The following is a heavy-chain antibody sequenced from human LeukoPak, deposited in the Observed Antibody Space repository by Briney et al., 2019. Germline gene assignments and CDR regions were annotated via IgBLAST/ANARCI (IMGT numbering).Heavy chain of an antibody. Sequence: ASVXXSCKASGYTFTGYYMHWVRQAPGQGLEGMGRINPKSGGTNYAQKFQGRVTMTRDKSKRTAYMELSRLRSDDTAVYYCARDPTYNWNYDYWGQGTLVTVSS. D-gene: IGHD1-7*01. CDR1: GYTFTGYY. CDR3: ARDPTYNWNYDY. J-gene: IGHJ4*02. CDR2: INPKSGGT. V-gene: IGHV1-2*06.